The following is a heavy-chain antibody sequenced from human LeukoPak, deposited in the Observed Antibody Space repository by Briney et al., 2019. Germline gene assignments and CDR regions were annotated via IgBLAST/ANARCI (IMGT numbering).Heavy chain of an antibody. V-gene: IGHV3-30-3*01. CDR3: TRAVEMPTIAIGY. Sequence: GRSLRLSCAASGFTFSSYAMHWVRQAPGKGLEWVAVISYDGSNKYYADSVKGRFTISRDNSKNTLFLQINGLRAEDTAVYYCTRAVEMPTIAIGYWGQGTLVTVSS. CDR1: GFTFSSYA. D-gene: IGHD5-24*01. CDR2: ISYDGSNK. J-gene: IGHJ4*02.